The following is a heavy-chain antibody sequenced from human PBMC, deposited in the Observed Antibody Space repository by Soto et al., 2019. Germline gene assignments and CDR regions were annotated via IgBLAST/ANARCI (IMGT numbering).Heavy chain of an antibody. V-gene: IGHV4-31*03. J-gene: IGHJ4*01. CDR2: IYYGGST. D-gene: IGHD3-22*01. CDR3: ARGGYYYENSGQNAYDY. Sequence: SETQSLTCTVSGGSISIGGYYWSWIRQHPGKGLEWIGYIYYGGSTYYNPSLKSRATISGDTSKNQFSLKLSSVTAADTAVYYCARGGYYYENSGQNAYDYWGQGILVTVSS. CDR1: GGSISIGGYY.